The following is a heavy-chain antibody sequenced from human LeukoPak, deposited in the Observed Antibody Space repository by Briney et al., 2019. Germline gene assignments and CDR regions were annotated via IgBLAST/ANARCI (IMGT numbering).Heavy chain of an antibody. CDR2: IRYDGSNK. D-gene: IGHD3-9*01. CDR3: AKLTEEGD. V-gene: IGHV3-30*02. CDR1: GFTFSSYG. J-gene: IGHJ4*02. Sequence: GGFLRLSCAASGFTFSSYGMHWVRQAPGKGLEWVAFIRYDGSNKYYADSVKGRFTISRDNSKNTLYLQMNSLRAEDTAVYYCAKLTEEGDWGQGTLVTVSS.